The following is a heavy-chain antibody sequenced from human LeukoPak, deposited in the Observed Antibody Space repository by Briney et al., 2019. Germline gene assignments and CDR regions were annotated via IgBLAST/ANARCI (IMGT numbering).Heavy chain of an antibody. CDR2: ILASGST. CDR3: ARGDRAVAGAWGWFDP. J-gene: IGHJ5*02. V-gene: IGHV4-4*07. D-gene: IGHD6-19*01. CDR1: NGPISSYY. Sequence: SEALSLTCTVSNGPISSYYWSRIRQPAGKGLEWIGRILASGSTHYNPSLKSRVTMSVDAPKNHFSLKLSSVTAADTAIYFCARGDRAVAGAWGWFDPWGQGTLVTVSS.